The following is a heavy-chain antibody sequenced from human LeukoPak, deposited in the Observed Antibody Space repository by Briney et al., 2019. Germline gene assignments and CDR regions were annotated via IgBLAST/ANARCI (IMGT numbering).Heavy chain of an antibody. Sequence: ASVKVSCKASGYTFTSYHMHWVRQAPGQGLEWMGIINPSGDGSSSPQKFQGRVTMTRDTSTSTVYMELHSLRSEDTAVYYGVRVCLSDYTYNYFDPWGQGTLVTVSS. CDR1: GYTFTSYH. D-gene: IGHD3-10*01. CDR3: VRVCLSDYTYNYFDP. J-gene: IGHJ5*02. CDR2: INPSGDGS. V-gene: IGHV1-46*01.